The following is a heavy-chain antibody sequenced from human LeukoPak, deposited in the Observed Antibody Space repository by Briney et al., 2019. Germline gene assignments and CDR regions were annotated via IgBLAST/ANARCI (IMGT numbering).Heavy chain of an antibody. CDR2: ISAYNGNT. D-gene: IGHD6-19*01. Sequence: GASVKVSCKASGGTFSSYAISWVRQAPGQGLEWMGWISAYNGNTNYAQKLQGRVTMTTDTSTSTAYMELRSLRSDDTAVYYCARVQQWLVPLDYWGQGTLVTVSS. V-gene: IGHV1-18*01. J-gene: IGHJ4*02. CDR1: GGTFSSYA. CDR3: ARVQQWLVPLDY.